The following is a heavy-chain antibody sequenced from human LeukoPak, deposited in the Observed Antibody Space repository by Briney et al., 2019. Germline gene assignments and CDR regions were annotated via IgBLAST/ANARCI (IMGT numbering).Heavy chain of an antibody. D-gene: IGHD1-26*01. V-gene: IGHV4-39*01. Sequence: IPSETLSLTCTVSGGSISSSSYYWGWIRQPPGKGLEWIGSLYYSGSTYSNPSLKSRVTISVDTSKNQFSLKLSSVTAADTAVYYCARGVGATSPFDYWGQGTLVTVSS. CDR3: ARGVGATSPFDY. CDR1: GGSISSSSYY. J-gene: IGHJ4*02. CDR2: LYYSGST.